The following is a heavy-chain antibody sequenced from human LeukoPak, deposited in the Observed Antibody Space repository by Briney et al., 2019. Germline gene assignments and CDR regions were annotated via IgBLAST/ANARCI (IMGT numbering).Heavy chain of an antibody. J-gene: IGHJ3*02. D-gene: IGHD6-6*01. Sequence: PGGSLRLSCAASGLTISSYSMNWVRQAPGKGLEWVSYISSSSSTIYYADSVKGRFTISRDNAKNSLYLQMNSLRAEDTAVYYCARDLGYSSSTDAFDIWGQGTMVTVSS. CDR1: GLTISSYS. CDR3: ARDLGYSSSTDAFDI. V-gene: IGHV3-48*01. CDR2: ISSSSSTI.